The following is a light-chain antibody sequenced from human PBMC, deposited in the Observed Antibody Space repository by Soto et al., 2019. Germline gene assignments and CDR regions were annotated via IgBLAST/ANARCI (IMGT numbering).Light chain of an antibody. CDR1: QSIHTS. CDR3: QQRNVWPPIT. V-gene: IGKV3-11*02. CDR2: DST. J-gene: IGKJ5*01. Sequence: VLTQSPATLSLSPGERATLCRRASQSIHTSLAWYQQKPGQPPRLVVYDSTLRANGVPDRFGGSRSGREFTLTINNLEPEDFAVYYCQQRNVWPPITFGQGTRLEIK.